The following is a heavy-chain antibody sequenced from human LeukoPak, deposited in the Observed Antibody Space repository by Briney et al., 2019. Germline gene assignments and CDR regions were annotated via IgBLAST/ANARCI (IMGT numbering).Heavy chain of an antibody. V-gene: IGHV4-31*03. J-gene: IGHJ6*02. CDR3: ASGGAYCSSTSCYVYYGMDV. Sequence: PSETLSLTCTVSGGSISSVDYYWSWIRQYPGKGLEWIGYIYYSGSTYYNPSLKSRVTISVDTSKNQFSLKLSSVTAADTAVYYCASGGAYCSSTSCYVYYGMDVWGQGTTVTVSS. CDR1: GGSISSVDYY. CDR2: IYYSGST. D-gene: IGHD2-2*01.